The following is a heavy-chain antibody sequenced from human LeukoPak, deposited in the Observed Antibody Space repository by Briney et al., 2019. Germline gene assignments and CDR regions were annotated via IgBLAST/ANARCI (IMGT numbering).Heavy chain of an antibody. Sequence: GSLRLSCAASGFTFSSYSMNWVRQAPGKGLEWVSSISSSSSYIYYADSVKGRFTISRDNAKNSLYLQMNSLRAEDTAVYYCARDPSAWYYDILTGYPTTYFDYWGQGTLVTVSS. CDR3: ARDPSAWYYDILTGYPTTYFDY. CDR1: GFTFSSYS. D-gene: IGHD3-9*01. CDR2: ISSSSSYI. J-gene: IGHJ4*02. V-gene: IGHV3-21*03.